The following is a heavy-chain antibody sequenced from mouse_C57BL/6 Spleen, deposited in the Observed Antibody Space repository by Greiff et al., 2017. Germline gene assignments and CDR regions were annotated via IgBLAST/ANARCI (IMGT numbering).Heavy chain of an antibody. D-gene: IGHD2-4*01. J-gene: IGHJ3*01. Sequence: EVKLLESGAELVRPGASVKLSCTASGFNIKDYYMHWVKQRPEQGLEWIGRIDPEDGDTEYAPKFQGKATMTADTSSNTAYLQLSSLTSEDTAVYYCTTGGVYYDYDEGAWFAYWGQGTLVTVSA. CDR1: GFNIKDYY. CDR2: IDPEDGDT. CDR3: TTGGVYYDYDEGAWFAY. V-gene: IGHV14-1*01.